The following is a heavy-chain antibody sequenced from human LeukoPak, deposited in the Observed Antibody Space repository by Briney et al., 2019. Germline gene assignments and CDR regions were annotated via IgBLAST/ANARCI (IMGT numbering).Heavy chain of an antibody. J-gene: IGHJ6*02. D-gene: IGHD6-13*01. CDR1: GGSFSGYY. CDR3: ARVETLYSSSWSPYGMDV. V-gene: IGHV4-34*01. Sequence: SETLSLTCAVYGGSFSGYYWSWIRQPPGKGLEWIGEINHSGSTNYNPSLKSRVTISVDTSKNQFSLKLSSVTAADTAVYYCARVETLYSSSWSPYGMDVWGQGTTVTVSS. CDR2: INHSGST.